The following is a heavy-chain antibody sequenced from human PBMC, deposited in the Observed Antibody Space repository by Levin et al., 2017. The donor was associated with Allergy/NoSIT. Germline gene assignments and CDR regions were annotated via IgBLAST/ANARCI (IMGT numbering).Heavy chain of an antibody. J-gene: IGHJ3*01. CDR2: IIPMFGKA. CDR3: ARDGGRKGSWPYDAFEL. V-gene: IGHV1-69*06. D-gene: IGHD6-13*01. Sequence: KISCKAFGGTLSNNAISWVRQAPGQGLEWMGGIIPMFGKATYAQQFQGRVTITADKSTSTAYMQLSGLRSEDTAVYFCARDGGRKGSWPYDAFELWGQGTVVAVSS. CDR1: GGTLSNNA.